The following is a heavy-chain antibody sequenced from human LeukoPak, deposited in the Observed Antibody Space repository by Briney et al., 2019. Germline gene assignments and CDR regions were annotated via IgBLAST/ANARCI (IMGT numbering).Heavy chain of an antibody. Sequence: PGGSLRLSCAVSGFTFSSYSMNWVRQAPGKGLEWVSYISSSSSSIYYPDSMKGRFTVSRDNGKNSLYLQMNSLRAEDTAVYYCARGDYYYYYYMDVWGKGTTVSVSS. CDR2: ISSSSSSI. J-gene: IGHJ6*03. CDR3: ARGDYYYYYYMDV. V-gene: IGHV3-48*04. CDR1: GFTFSSYS.